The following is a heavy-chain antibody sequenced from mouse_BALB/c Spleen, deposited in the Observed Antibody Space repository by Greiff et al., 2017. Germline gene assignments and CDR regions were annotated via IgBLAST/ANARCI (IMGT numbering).Heavy chain of an antibody. J-gene: IGHJ2*01. CDR3: TRPVLLRRAYFDY. V-gene: IGHV6-6*02. CDR2: IRLKSNNYAT. CDR1: GFTFSNYW. D-gene: IGHD1-1*01. Sequence: EVKVIESGGGLVQPGGSMKLSCVASGFTFSNYWMNWVRQSPEKGLEWVAEIRLKSNNYATHYAESVKGRFTISRDDSKSSVYLQMNNLRAEDTGIYYCTRPVLLRRAYFDYWGQGTTLTVSS.